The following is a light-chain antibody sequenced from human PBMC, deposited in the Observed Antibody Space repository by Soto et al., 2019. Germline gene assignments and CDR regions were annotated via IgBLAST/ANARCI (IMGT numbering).Light chain of an antibody. J-gene: IGKJ2*01. V-gene: IGKV3-11*01. CDR3: QQRSNWYT. Sequence: EIVFTQSPATLSLSPGERAILYCRASQSVSSDLAWYQQKPGQAPRILIYDASNRATGIPARFSGSGSGTAFALPIISLELEDFAVYYCQQRSNWYTFGKGTKLEIK. CDR2: DAS. CDR1: QSVSSD.